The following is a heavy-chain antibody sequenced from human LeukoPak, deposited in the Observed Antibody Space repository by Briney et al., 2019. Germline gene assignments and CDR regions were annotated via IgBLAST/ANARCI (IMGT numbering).Heavy chain of an antibody. CDR2: ISGSGGST. Sequence: PGGSLRLSCAASGFTFSSYGMSWVRQAPGKGLEWVSAISGSGGSTYYADSVKGRFTISRDNSKNTLYLQMNSLRAEDTAVYYCAKTGAVLIVYYFDSWGQGTLVTVSS. D-gene: IGHD3-22*01. CDR1: GFTFSSYG. J-gene: IGHJ4*02. V-gene: IGHV3-23*01. CDR3: AKTGAVLIVYYFDS.